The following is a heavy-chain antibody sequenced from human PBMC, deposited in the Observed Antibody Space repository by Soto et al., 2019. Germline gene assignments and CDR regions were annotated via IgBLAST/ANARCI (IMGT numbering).Heavy chain of an antibody. V-gene: IGHV4-31*03. Sequence: KPSETLSLTCTVSGGSISSGGYYWSWIRQHPGKGLEWIGYIYYSGSTYYNPSLKSRVTISVDTSKNQFSLKLSSVTAADTAVYYCAREPAAIRRAFDIWGQGTMVTVSS. J-gene: IGHJ3*02. CDR1: GGSISSGGYY. D-gene: IGHD2-2*02. CDR3: AREPAAIRRAFDI. CDR2: IYYSGST.